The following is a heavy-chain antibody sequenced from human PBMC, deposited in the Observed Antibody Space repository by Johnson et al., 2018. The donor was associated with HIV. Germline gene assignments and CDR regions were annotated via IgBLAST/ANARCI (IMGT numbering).Heavy chain of an antibody. J-gene: IGHJ3*02. CDR3: VCLRVSLSAFDI. Sequence: MQLVESGGGLVQPGGSLRLSCAASGFTVSSNYMSWVRQAPGKGLEWVSVIYSDGSTYYADSVKGRFTISRDNSKNTLYVQMNSLRAEDTAVYYCVCLRVSLSAFDIWGQGTMVTVSS. D-gene: IGHD2-21*01. CDR1: GFTVSSNY. V-gene: IGHV3-66*01. CDR2: IYSDGST.